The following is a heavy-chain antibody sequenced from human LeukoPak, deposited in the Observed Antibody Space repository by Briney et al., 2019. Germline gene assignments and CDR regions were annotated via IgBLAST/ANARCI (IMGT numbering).Heavy chain of an antibody. Sequence: GASVNVSCKASGYTFTGYYMHWVRQAPGQGLEWMGWINPNSGGTNYAQKFQGWVTMTRDTSISTAYMELSRLRSDDTAVYYCARYITVGATYQHFDYWGQGTLVTVSS. D-gene: IGHD1-26*01. CDR2: INPNSGGT. CDR1: GYTFTGYY. J-gene: IGHJ4*02. CDR3: ARYITVGATYQHFDY. V-gene: IGHV1-2*04.